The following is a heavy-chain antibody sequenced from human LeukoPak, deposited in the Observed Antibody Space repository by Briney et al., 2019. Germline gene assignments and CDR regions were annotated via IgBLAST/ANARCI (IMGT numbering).Heavy chain of an antibody. D-gene: IGHD3-10*01. CDR1: GFTFSSYE. V-gene: IGHV3-48*03. CDR3: AKDGGVWFGESNDY. CDR2: ISSSGSTI. J-gene: IGHJ4*02. Sequence: GGSLRLSCAASGFTFSSYEMNWVRQAPGKGLEWVSYISSSGSTIYYADSVKGRFTISRDNFKNTLYLQMNSLRAEDTAVYYCAKDGGVWFGESNDYWGQGTLVTVSS.